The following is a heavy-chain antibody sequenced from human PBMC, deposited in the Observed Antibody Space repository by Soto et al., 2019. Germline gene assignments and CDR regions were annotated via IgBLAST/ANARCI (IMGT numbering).Heavy chain of an antibody. D-gene: IGHD6-19*01. CDR1: GFSLSSTRMA. CDR2: IYWDDDK. V-gene: IGHV2-5*02. J-gene: IGHJ4*02. CDR3: AHIVVAGLGYYFDY. Sequence: QITLKESGPTLVKPTQTLTLTCTFSGFSLSSTRMAVGWIRQPPGKALEWLALIYWDDDKRYSPFLKSRLTISXXTXQNQVVLTMSNIDPVDTARYYCAHIVVAGLGYYFDYWGQGTLVTVSS.